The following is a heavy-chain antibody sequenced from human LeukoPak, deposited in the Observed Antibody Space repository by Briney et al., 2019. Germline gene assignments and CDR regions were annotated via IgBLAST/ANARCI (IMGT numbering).Heavy chain of an antibody. CDR1: GFTVSSNY. CDR2: IYSGGDT. CDR3: AVGSTSVYRYGYLDY. D-gene: IGHD5-18*01. J-gene: IGHJ4*02. V-gene: IGHV3-66*01. Sequence: GSLRLSCAASGFTVSSNYMSWVRHAPGKGLEWVSVIYSGGDTNYADSAKGRFAISRDDSKKTLFLQMNSLRAEDTAVYYCAVGSTSVYRYGYLDYWGQGALVTVSS.